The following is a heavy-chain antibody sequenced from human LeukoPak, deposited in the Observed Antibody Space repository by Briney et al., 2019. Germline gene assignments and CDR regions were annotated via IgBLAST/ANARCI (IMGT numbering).Heavy chain of an antibody. CDR2: ISSRSTTI. J-gene: IGHJ4*02. Sequence: GGSLRLSCAASGFTFRSYEMNWVRQAPGKGLEWVSYISSRSTTIYHADSVKGRFTISRDNAKNSVFLQMNSLRDEDTAVYYCARVGYYEGYFDYWGQGTPVTVSS. V-gene: IGHV3-48*02. CDR3: ARVGYYEGYFDY. CDR1: GFTFRSYE. D-gene: IGHD3-22*01.